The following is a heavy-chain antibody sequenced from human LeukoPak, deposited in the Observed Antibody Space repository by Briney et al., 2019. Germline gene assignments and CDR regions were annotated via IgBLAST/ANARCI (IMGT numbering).Heavy chain of an antibody. CDR1: GGSIRNYF. V-gene: IGHV4-4*07. Sequence: SETLSLTCSVSGGSIRNYFWSWIRQPAGKGLEWIGRIYTSGSTDYNPSLRSRVTMSVDTSRNQFSLKLTSMTAADTDVYYCARESKSYDGSGFYHDYWGQGTLVAVSS. CDR2: IYTSGST. D-gene: IGHD3-22*01. J-gene: IGHJ4*02. CDR3: ARESKSYDGSGFYHDY.